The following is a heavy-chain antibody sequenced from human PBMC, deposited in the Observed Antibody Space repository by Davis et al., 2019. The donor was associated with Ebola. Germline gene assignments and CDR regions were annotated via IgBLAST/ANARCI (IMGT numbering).Heavy chain of an antibody. CDR1: GGSFSDYY. CDR2: IYYSGST. V-gene: IGHV4-34*03. J-gene: IGHJ5*02. CDR3: TRHVRRGTSLGWFGP. Sequence: PSETLSLTCAVYGGSFSDYYWSWIRQPPGKGLEWIGNIYYSGSTYYNPSLKSRVTISVDTSKNQFTLKLSSVTAADTAIYFCTRHVRRGTSLGWFGPWGQGTLVTVSS. D-gene: IGHD7-27*01.